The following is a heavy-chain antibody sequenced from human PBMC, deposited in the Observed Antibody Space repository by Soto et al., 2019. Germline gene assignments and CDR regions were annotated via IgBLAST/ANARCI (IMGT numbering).Heavy chain of an antibody. CDR2: ISGSGGST. J-gene: IGHJ3*02. CDR3: AKDVVVVAAVDAFDI. D-gene: IGHD2-15*01. CDR1: GFTFSSYA. Sequence: GGSLRLSCAASGFTFSSYAMSWVRQAPGKGLEWVSAISGSGGSTYYADSVKGRFTISRDNSKNTLYLQMKGLRAEDTAVYYCAKDVVVVAAVDAFDIWGQGTMVTVSS. V-gene: IGHV3-23*01.